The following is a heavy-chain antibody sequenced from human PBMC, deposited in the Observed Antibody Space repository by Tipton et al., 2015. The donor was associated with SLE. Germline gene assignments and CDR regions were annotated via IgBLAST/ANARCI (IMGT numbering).Heavy chain of an antibody. V-gene: IGHV4-30-4*01. CDR1: GGSISSGDYY. CDR3: ARETLVYYYDSSGPLDY. D-gene: IGHD3-22*01. Sequence: LTCTVSGGSISSGDYYWSWIRQPPGKGLEWIGYIYYSGSTYYNPSLKSRVTISVDTSKNQFSLKLSSVTAADTAVYYCARETLVYYYDSSGPLDYWGQGTLVTVSS. CDR2: IYYSGST. J-gene: IGHJ4*02.